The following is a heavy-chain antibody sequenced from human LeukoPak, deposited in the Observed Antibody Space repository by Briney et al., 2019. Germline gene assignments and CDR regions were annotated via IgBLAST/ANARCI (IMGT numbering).Heavy chain of an antibody. CDR3: AGSSPSLGYYGMDV. D-gene: IGHD6-6*01. CDR1: GFTFSSYG. CDR2: ILYDGSNK. Sequence: GGSMTLSCAASGFTFSSYGMHWVRQAPGKGLEWVAFILYDGSNKYYADSVKGPFTISRDNSTNTLYLQMNSLRAEDTAVYYCAGSSPSLGYYGMDVWDQGTTVTVSS. V-gene: IGHV3-30*03. J-gene: IGHJ6*02.